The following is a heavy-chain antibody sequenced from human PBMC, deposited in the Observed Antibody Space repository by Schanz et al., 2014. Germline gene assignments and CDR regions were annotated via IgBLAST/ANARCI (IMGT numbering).Heavy chain of an antibody. Sequence: EVQLVESGGGWVQPGGSLRLSCAASGFTFSDYSMNWVRQAPGKGPEWVSYIRSSSTPIYYADSVKGRFTISRDSAENSLYLQMNSLRAEDTAVYYCARIGGSVFDYWAQGTLVTVSS. CDR1: GFTFSDYS. D-gene: IGHD3-10*01. CDR3: ARIGGSVFDY. CDR2: IRSSSTPI. J-gene: IGHJ4*02. V-gene: IGHV3-48*04.